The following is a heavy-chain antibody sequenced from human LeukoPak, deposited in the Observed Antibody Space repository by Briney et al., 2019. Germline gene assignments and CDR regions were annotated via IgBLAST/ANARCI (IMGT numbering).Heavy chain of an antibody. Sequence: TNYTPSLKSRVTISADTSKNQFSLKLSSVTAADTAVYYCARVTITMVRGVIAYYYYYGMDVWGQGTTVTVSS. V-gene: IGHV4-34*01. CDR3: ARVTITMVRGVIAYYYYYGMDV. D-gene: IGHD3-10*01. CDR2: T. J-gene: IGHJ6*02.